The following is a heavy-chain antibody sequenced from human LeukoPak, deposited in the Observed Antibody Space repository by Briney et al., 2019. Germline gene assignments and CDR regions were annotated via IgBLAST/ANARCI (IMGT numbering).Heavy chain of an antibody. CDR3: ARVVIAARPHWFDP. V-gene: IGHV3-30*02. Sequence: PGGSLSLSCAASGFTFSSYGMHWVRQAPGKGLEWVAFIRYDGSNKYYADSVKGRFTISRDNSKNTLYLQMNSLRAEDTALYYCARVVIAARPHWFDPWGQGTLVTVSS. CDR1: GFTFSSYG. CDR2: IRYDGSNK. D-gene: IGHD6-6*01. J-gene: IGHJ5*02.